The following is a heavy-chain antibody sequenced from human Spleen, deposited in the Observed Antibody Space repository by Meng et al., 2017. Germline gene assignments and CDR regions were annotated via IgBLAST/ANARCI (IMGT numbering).Heavy chain of an antibody. D-gene: IGHD3-9*01. CDR1: GYNFPDYY. CDR2: IDPKNGDT. Sequence: ASVKVSCKPSGYNFPDYYIHWVRQAPGQGLEWMGRIDPKNGDTHYAQKFQGRVTMTGDTSISTAYMDLSGLRSDDTAVYYCARASLGYDILTGTPRYLDAFDIWGQGTMVTVSS. V-gene: IGHV1-2*06. CDR3: ARASLGYDILTGTPRYLDAFDI. J-gene: IGHJ3*02.